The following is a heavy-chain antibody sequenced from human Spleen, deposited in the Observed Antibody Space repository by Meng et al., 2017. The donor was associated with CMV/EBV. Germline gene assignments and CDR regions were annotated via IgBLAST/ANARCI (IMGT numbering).Heavy chain of an antibody. CDR3: ARAPSGYTYVDY. CDR1: GYTFTRYY. V-gene: IGHV1-46*01. Sequence: CKAYGYTFTRYYMHWVRQAPGQGLEWMGIINPSGGSTTYAQKFQGRVTMTRDTSTSTVYMELSSLRSEDTAVYYCARAPSGYTYVDYWGQGTLVTVSS. J-gene: IGHJ4*02. CDR2: INPSGGST. D-gene: IGHD5-18*01.